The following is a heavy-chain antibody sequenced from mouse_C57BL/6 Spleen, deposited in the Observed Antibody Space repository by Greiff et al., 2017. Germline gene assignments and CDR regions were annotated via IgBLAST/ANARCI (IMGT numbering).Heavy chain of an antibody. CDR1: GYTFTSYW. J-gene: IGHJ4*01. Sequence: VQLQQPGAELVKPGASVKMSCTASGYTFTSYWITWVKQRPGQGLEWIGYIYPGSGSTNYNEKFKSKATLTVDTSSSADYMQRSRLTSEDSAVYYCARKGYYAMDYWGQGTSVTVSS. CDR2: IYPGSGST. CDR3: ARKGYYAMDY. V-gene: IGHV1-55*01.